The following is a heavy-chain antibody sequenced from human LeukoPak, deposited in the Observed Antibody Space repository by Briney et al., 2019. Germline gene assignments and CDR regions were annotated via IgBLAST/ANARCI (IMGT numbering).Heavy chain of an antibody. CDR1: GYTFTSYY. CDR2: ISAYNGNT. D-gene: IGHD2-21*01. J-gene: IGHJ4*02. Sequence: ASVKVSCKASGYTFTSYYMHWVRQAPGQGLEWMGWISAYNGNTNYAQKFQGRVTMTTDTSTSTAYMELRSLRSDDTAVYYCARTIFDYFEYWGQGTLVTVSS. CDR3: ARTIFDYFEY. V-gene: IGHV1-18*04.